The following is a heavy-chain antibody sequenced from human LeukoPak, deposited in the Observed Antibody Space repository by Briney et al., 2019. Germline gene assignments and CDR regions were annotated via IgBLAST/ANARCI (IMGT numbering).Heavy chain of an antibody. CDR2: IYPGDSDT. Sequence: EESLKISCKGSGYSFTSYWIGWVRQMPGKGLEWMGIIYPGDSDTRYSPSFQGQVTISADKSISTAYLQWSSLKASDTAMYYCARSDTAMVKRQYYYGMDVWGQGTTVTVSS. J-gene: IGHJ6*02. CDR1: GYSFTSYW. V-gene: IGHV5-51*01. CDR3: ARSDTAMVKRQYYYGMDV. D-gene: IGHD5-18*01.